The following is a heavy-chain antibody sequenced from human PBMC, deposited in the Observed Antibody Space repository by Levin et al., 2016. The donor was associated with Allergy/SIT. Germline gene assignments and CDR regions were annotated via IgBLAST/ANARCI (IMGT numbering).Heavy chain of an antibody. CDR3: GAAAGIFEWYYYGMDV. J-gene: IGHJ6*02. CDR2: MNPSDAST. Sequence: WVRQAPGQGLDWIGVMNPSDASTSYAQKFQGRVTMTRDTSTSTLYMELRSLTSEDTAVYYCGAAAGIFEWYYYGMDVWGQGSTVTVSS. D-gene: IGHD6-13*01. V-gene: IGHV1-46*01.